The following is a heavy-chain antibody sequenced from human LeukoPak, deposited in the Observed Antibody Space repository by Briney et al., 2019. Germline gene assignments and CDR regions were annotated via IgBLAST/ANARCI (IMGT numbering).Heavy chain of an antibody. CDR2: IYRSGST. CDR1: GGSISSGDHS. CDR3: ARGASFGRSDFDY. D-gene: IGHD3-10*01. V-gene: IGHV4-30-2*01. Sequence: SETLSLTCAVSGGSISSGDHSWSWIRQPPGKALEWIGYIYRSGSTYYNPSLKSRVTISIDRSNNRFSLSLTSVTAADTAVYYCARGASFGRSDFDYWGQGTLVTVSS. J-gene: IGHJ4*02.